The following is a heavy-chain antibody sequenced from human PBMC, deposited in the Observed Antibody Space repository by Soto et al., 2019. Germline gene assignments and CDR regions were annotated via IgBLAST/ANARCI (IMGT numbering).Heavy chain of an antibody. J-gene: IGHJ4*02. Sequence: SETLSLTCTVSGGSISSYYWSWIRQPPVKGLEWIGYIYYSGITDYNPSLKSRVTISVDTSKSQFSLKLSSVTAADTAVYYCARGGGVYYFDYWGQGTLVTVSS. CDR2: IYYSGIT. V-gene: IGHV4-59*01. CDR1: GGSISSYY. D-gene: IGHD2-8*02. CDR3: ARGGGVYYFDY.